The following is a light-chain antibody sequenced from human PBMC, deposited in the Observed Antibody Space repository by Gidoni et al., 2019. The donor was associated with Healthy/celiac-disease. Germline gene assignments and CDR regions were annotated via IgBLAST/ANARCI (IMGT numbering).Light chain of an antibody. CDR3: QAWDSSTVV. V-gene: IGLV3-1*01. J-gene: IGLJ2*01. CDR2: QDS. CDR1: NLGDKY. Sequence: SYELTQPPSVSVSPGQTASITCPGDNLGDKYACWYQQKPGQSPVLVIYQDSKRPSGIPERFSGSNSGNTATLTISGTQAMDEADYYCQAWDSSTVVFGGGTKLTV.